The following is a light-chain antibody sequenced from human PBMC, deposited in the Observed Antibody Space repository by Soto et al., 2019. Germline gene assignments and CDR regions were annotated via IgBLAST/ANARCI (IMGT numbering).Light chain of an antibody. J-gene: IGKJ1*01. CDR3: QQYGNTPRT. CDR2: GAS. CDR1: QSVSSGY. Sequence: EIVLTQSPGTLSLSPGERATLSCRASQSVSSGYLAWYQQKPGQAPRLLIYGASCRATGVPDRFSGSGSGTDFTHTIIRLEPKDVAVYYCQQYGNTPRTFGQGTKVEI. V-gene: IGKV3-20*01.